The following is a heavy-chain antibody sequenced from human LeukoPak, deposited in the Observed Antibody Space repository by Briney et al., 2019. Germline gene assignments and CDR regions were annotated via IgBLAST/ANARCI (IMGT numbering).Heavy chain of an antibody. Sequence: GGSLRLSCAASGFTFSSYGMHWVRQAPGRGLGWVAVISYDGSNKYYADSVKGRFTISRDNSKNTLYLQMNSLRAEDTAVYYCAKEEGRTRYGDYPNYWGQGTLVTVSS. CDR2: ISYDGSNK. D-gene: IGHD4-17*01. J-gene: IGHJ4*02. CDR3: AKEEGRTRYGDYPNY. CDR1: GFTFSSYG. V-gene: IGHV3-30*18.